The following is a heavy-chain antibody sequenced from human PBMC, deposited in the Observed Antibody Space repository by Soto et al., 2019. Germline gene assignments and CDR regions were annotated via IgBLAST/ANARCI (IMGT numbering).Heavy chain of an antibody. CDR2: ISSNGGST. V-gene: IGHV3-23*01. D-gene: IGHD6-19*01. Sequence: GGSLRLSCAASGFTFSSYAMSWVRQAPGKGLEYVSAISSNGGSTYYADSVKGRFTISRDNSKKTVYLQMNSLRAEDTAIYYCANGVPGIGVAGTGYFQHWGQGTLVTVS. CDR1: GFTFSSYA. CDR3: ANGVPGIGVAGTGYFQH. J-gene: IGHJ1*01.